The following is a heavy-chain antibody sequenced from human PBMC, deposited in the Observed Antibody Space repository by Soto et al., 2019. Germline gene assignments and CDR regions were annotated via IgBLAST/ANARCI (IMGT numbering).Heavy chain of an antibody. CDR3: AKDVGSGSYYSYSYFDL. J-gene: IGHJ2*01. D-gene: IGHD3-10*01. Sequence: EVQLVESGGGLVQPGRSLRLSCAASGFTLDDYAMHWVRQAPGKGLEWVSVISWNGGSIGYADSVRGRFTTSRDNAKISLYLQMTSLRTEDTAFYSCAKDVGSGSYYSYSYFDLWGRGTLVTVSS. CDR1: GFTLDDYA. CDR2: ISWNGGSI. V-gene: IGHV3-9*01.